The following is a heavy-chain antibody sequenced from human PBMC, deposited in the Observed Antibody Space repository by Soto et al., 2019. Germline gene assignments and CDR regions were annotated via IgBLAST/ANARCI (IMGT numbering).Heavy chain of an antibody. J-gene: IGHJ4*02. D-gene: IGHD5-18*01. CDR3: AKDRESVGYSYGDY. Sequence: GGSLRLSCAASGFTFSSYAMSWVRQAPGMGLEWVSTVSGYGGSTWYADSVKGRFTISKDNSKNTLFLQMNSLKPEDTAVYYCAKDRESVGYSYGDYWGQGIQVTVSS. CDR1: GFTFSSYA. CDR2: VSGYGGST. V-gene: IGHV3-23*01.